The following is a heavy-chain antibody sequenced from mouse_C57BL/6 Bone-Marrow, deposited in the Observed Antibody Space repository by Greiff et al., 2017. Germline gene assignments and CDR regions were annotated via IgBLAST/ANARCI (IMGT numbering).Heavy chain of an antibody. D-gene: IGHD2-4*01. CDR1: GYTFTNYW. V-gene: IGHV1-64*01. J-gene: IGHJ4*01. CDR2: MHPNGGSP. Sequence: QVQLQQPGAELVKPGASVKLSCKASGYTFTNYWMHWVKQRPGQGLEWIGMMHPNGGSPDYNEKFKSEATLSVDKSSRTAYMELSSLTSEDSAVYYCARSYDYEDYTRDYGGQGTSVTVSS. CDR3: ARSYDYEDYTRDY.